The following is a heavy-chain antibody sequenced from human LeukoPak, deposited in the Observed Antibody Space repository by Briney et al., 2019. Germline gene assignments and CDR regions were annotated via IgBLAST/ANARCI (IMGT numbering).Heavy chain of an antibody. J-gene: IGHJ4*02. CDR1: GGSISSGDYY. Sequence: PSQTLSLTCTVSGGSISSGDYYWSWIRQPPGKGLEWIGYIYYSGSTYYNPSLKSRVTISVDMSKNQFSLKLSSVTAADTAVYYCARLGYCSSTSCLDYWGQGTLVTVSS. V-gene: IGHV4-30-4*08. CDR3: ARLGYCSSTSCLDY. CDR2: IYYSGST. D-gene: IGHD2-2*01.